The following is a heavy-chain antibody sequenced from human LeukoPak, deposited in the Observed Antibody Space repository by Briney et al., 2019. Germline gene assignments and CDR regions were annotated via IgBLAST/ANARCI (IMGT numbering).Heavy chain of an antibody. CDR3: AKTERYRPFDY. CDR2: ISSNGGST. V-gene: IGHV3-64*01. D-gene: IGHD1-1*01. Sequence: PGGSLRLSCAASGFTFSSYAMHWVRQGPEKGLEYVSAISSNGGSTYYANSVKGRFTISRDNSKNTLYLQMNSLRAEDTAVYYCAKTERYRPFDYWGQGTLVTVSS. J-gene: IGHJ4*02. CDR1: GFTFSSYA.